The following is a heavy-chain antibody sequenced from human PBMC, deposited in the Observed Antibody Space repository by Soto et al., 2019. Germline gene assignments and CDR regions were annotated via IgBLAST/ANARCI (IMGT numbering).Heavy chain of an antibody. V-gene: IGHV2-5*02. J-gene: IGHJ4*02. D-gene: IGHD6-19*01. CDR3: AHSVVAGLGYYFDY. CDR1: GFSLSLSGVG. CDR2: IYWDDDK. Sequence: SGPTLVSPTQTLTLTCAFSGFSLSLSGVGVGWIRQPPGKALEWLALIYWDDDKRYSPFLKSRLTITKDTSKNQVVLTMTNMDPVDTATYYCAHSVVAGLGYYFDYWGQGTLVTVSS.